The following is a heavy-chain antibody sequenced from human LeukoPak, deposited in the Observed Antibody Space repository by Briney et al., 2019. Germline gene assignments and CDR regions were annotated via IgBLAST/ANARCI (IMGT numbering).Heavy chain of an antibody. J-gene: IGHJ3*02. Sequence: GGSLRLSCAAPGFTVSSNYMSWVRQAPGKGLEWVSVIYSGGSTYYADSVKGRFTISRDNSKNTLYLQMNSLRAEDTAVYYCARGLSSSGYDSNAFDIWGQGTMVTVSS. CDR2: IYSGGST. V-gene: IGHV3-53*01. CDR3: ARGLSSSGYDSNAFDI. D-gene: IGHD5-12*01. CDR1: GFTVSSNY.